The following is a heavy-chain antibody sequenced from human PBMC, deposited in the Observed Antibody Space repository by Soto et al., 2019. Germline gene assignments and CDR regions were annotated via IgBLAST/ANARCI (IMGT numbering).Heavy chain of an antibody. D-gene: IGHD5-18*01. CDR1: GGSISSSSYY. J-gene: IGHJ4*02. V-gene: IGHV4-39*07. CDR3: ARGRGYSYGHFY. CDR2: IYYSGST. Sequence: SETLSLTCTVSGGSISSSSYYWGWIRQPPGKGLEWIGSIYYSGSTNYNPSLKSRVTISVDTSKNQFSLKLSSVTAADTAVYYCARGRGYSYGHFYWGQGTLVTVSS.